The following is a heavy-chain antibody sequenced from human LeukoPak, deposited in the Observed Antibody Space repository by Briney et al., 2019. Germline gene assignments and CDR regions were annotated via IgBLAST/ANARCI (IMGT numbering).Heavy chain of an antibody. D-gene: IGHD6-19*01. CDR1: GFTFSSHA. CDR3: AKGVAVASPYYFDY. Sequence: PGGSLRLSCAASGFTFSSHAMSWVRQAPGKGLEWVAHINGSGSSTYYADSVRGRFTISRDNSKNTLYLQMNSLRAEDTAVYYCAKGVAVASPYYFDYWGQGTLVTVSS. CDR2: INGSGSST. J-gene: IGHJ4*02. V-gene: IGHV3-23*01.